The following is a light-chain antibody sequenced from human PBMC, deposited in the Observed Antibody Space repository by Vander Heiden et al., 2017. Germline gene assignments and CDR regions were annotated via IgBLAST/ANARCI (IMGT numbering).Light chain of an antibody. CDR3: QQSYNHPFT. CDR1: QSISAY. CDR2: AAS. V-gene: IGKV1-39*01. J-gene: IGKJ3*01. Sequence: DIQMTQSPSPLSASVGDRVTITCRASQSISAYLDWYQQKPGKAPKLLIYAASSLHSGVPSRFSGSGSGTDFTLTISSLQSEDFATYFCQQSYNHPFTFGPGTKLDFK.